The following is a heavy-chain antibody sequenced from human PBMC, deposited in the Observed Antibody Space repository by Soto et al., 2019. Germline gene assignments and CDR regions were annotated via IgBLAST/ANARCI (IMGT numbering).Heavy chain of an antibody. J-gene: IGHJ5*02. CDR3: VRGGGGGLFDP. Sequence: GSLRLSCAGSGFTFGDSYMIWIRQAPGKGLEWLSYISPGSRYPAYADSVKGRFTISRDNAKRSLYLQMMSLTAEDTAIYYCVRGGGGGLFDPWGQGTMVTVSS. D-gene: IGHD2-15*01. V-gene: IGHV3-11*06. CDR1: GFTFGDSY. CDR2: ISPGSRYP.